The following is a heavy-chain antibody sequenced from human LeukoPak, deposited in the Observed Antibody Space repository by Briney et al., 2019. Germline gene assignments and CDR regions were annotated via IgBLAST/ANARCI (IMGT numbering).Heavy chain of an antibody. CDR1: GGSISSYY. CDR2: IYTSGST. V-gene: IGHV4-4*07. Sequence: SETLSLTCTVSGGSISSYYWSWIRQPAGKGLEWIGRIYTSGSTNYNPSLKSRVTMSVDTSKNQFSLKLSSVTAADTAVYYCARLNYDSSGYYYSHYYYYYMDVWGKWTTVTVSS. J-gene: IGHJ6*03. CDR3: ARLNYDSSGYYYSHYYYYYMDV. D-gene: IGHD3-22*01.